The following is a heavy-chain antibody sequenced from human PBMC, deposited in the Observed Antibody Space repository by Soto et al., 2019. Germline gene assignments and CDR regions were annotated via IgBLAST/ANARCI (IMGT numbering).Heavy chain of an antibody. V-gene: IGHV4-59*11. CDR2: IYYSGST. J-gene: IGHJ6*01. CDR3: AGDGVVRGNHGVDV. CDR1: GGSMSGHY. D-gene: IGHD3-10*01. Sequence: QVQLQESGPGLVKPSETLSLTCTVSGGSMSGHYWSWIRKSPGKGLEWIGNIYYSGSTNYNPSLKSRVTIAVDTSKNQFSLKLRSVTAADTAVFDCAGDGVVRGNHGVDVWGQGNTVTVSS.